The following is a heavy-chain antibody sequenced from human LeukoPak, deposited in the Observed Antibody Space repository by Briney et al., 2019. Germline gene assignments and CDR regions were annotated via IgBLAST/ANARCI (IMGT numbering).Heavy chain of an antibody. CDR3: ARDRTYYGSGSYYFPAYFNY. CDR1: GFTFSSSA. D-gene: IGHD3-10*01. J-gene: IGHJ4*02. CDR2: IKQDGSEK. Sequence: PGGSLRLSCAASGFTFSSSAMSWVRQAPGKGLEWVANIKQDGSEKYYVDSVKGRFTISRDNAKNSLYLQMNSLRAEDTAVYYCARDRTYYGSGSYYFPAYFNYWGQGTLVTVSS. V-gene: IGHV3-7*03.